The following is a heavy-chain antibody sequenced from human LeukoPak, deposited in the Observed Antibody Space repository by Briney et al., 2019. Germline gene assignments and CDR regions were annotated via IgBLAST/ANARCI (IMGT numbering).Heavy chain of an antibody. D-gene: IGHD6-13*01. V-gene: IGHV3-23*01. J-gene: IGHJ6*02. CDR2: ISGSGGST. CDR3: AKHTIPPYSSSWYYYGMDV. CDR1: GFTFSSYA. Sequence: SGGSLRLSCAASGFTFSSYAMSWVRQAPGKGLEWVSAISGSGGSTYYADSVKGRFTISRDNSKNTLYLQMNSLRAEDTAVYYCAKHTIPPYSSSWYYYGMDVRGQGTTVTVSS.